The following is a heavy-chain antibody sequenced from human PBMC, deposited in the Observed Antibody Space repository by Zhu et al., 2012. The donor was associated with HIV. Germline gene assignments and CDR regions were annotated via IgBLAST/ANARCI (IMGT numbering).Heavy chain of an antibody. CDR1: GGSVSSGSYY. Sequence: QVQLQESGPGLVKPSETLSLTCTVSGGSVSSGSYYWSWIRQPPGKGLEWIGYIYYSGSTNYNPSLKSRVTISVDTSKNQFSLKLSSVTAADTAVYYCARYVPRGGGDLDAFDIVGPRDNGHRLF. D-gene: IGHD3-10*01. J-gene: IGHJ3*02. CDR3: ARYVPRGGGDLDAFDI. V-gene: IGHV4-61*01. CDR2: IYYSGST.